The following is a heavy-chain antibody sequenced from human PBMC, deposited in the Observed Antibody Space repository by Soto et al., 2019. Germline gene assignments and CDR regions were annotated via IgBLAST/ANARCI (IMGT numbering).Heavy chain of an antibody. Sequence: EVQLVESGGGLVQPGGSLRLSCVSSGFTFSMYWMTWVREGPGKGLEWVATIKQDGTEKYYMDSVKGRFTISRDNAQNSLNLQMHSLRAEDTAVYYCARDGTGSNALDQWGQGTLVTVS. CDR2: IKQDGTEK. J-gene: IGHJ4*02. V-gene: IGHV3-7*04. CDR3: ARDGTGSNALDQ. D-gene: IGHD4-4*01. CDR1: GFTFSMYW.